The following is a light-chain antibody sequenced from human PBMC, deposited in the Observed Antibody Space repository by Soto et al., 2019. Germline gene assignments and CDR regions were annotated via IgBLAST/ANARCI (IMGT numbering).Light chain of an antibody. V-gene: IGLV2-14*03. Sequence: QSALTQPASLSGSPGQAITISCSGTSSDVGAFNYVSWYQQDPCKSPKLMXYXXSXRPSGVSNRFSGSKSVNTASLTISGLRAEDEADYYCNSYTSNNTYVFGTGTKVTVL. CDR1: SSDVGAFNY. CDR2: XXS. J-gene: IGLJ1*01. CDR3: NSYTSNNTYV.